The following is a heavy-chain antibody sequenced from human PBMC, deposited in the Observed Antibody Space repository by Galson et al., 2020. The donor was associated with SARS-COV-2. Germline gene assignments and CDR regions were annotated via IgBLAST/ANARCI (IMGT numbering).Heavy chain of an antibody. V-gene: IGHV4-39*07. D-gene: IGHD6-13*01. CDR2: IYYSGST. J-gene: IGHJ4*02. CDR1: GGSISSSSYY. CDR3: AREDYSSSSTDY. Sequence: SETLSLTCTVSGGSISSSSYYWGWIRQPPGKGLEWIGSIYYSGSTYYNPSLKSRVTISVDTSKNQFSLKLSSVTAADTAVYYCAREDYSSSSTDYWGQGTLVTVSS.